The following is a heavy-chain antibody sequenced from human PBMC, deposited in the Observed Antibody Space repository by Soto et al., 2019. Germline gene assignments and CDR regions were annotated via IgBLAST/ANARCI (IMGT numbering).Heavy chain of an antibody. Sequence: QVQLVESGGGMVQPGRSLRLSCAASGFTFSSYGMHWVRQAPGKGLEWVAVISYDGSNKYYADSVKGRFTISRDNSKNTLYLQMNSLRAEDTAVYYCAKTGCSSTSCYISFYYYYYMDVWGKGTTVTVSS. CDR1: GFTFSSYG. CDR2: ISYDGSNK. V-gene: IGHV3-30*18. D-gene: IGHD2-2*02. CDR3: AKTGCSSTSCYISFYYYYYMDV. J-gene: IGHJ6*03.